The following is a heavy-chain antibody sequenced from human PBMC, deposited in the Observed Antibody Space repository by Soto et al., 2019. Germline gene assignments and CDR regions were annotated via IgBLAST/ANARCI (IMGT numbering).Heavy chain of an antibody. CDR2: FIPILGIA. Sequence: QVQLVQSGAEVKKPGSSVKVSCKASGGTFSSYTISWVRQALGQGLEWRGRFIPILGIANYAQKFQGRVTITADKSTSTAYMELSSLRSEDTAVYYCARDYDILTGYYDYWGQGTLVTVSS. D-gene: IGHD3-9*01. J-gene: IGHJ4*02. V-gene: IGHV1-69*08. CDR3: ARDYDILTGYYDY. CDR1: GGTFSSYT.